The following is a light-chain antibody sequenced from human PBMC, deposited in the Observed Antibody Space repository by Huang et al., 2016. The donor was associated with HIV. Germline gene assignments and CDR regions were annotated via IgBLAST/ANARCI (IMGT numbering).Light chain of an antibody. CDR2: DAS. V-gene: IGKV3-20*01. CDR3: QHYATSPPAYT. Sequence: EIVLTQSPGTLSLSPGERATLSCRASQSISGTFLAWYQQKVGQAPRLLIYDASNRATGIPDRFSGSGSGTDFTLTITRLDPEDFAVYYCQHYATSPPAYTFGQGTKLEIK. CDR1: QSISGTF. J-gene: IGKJ2*01.